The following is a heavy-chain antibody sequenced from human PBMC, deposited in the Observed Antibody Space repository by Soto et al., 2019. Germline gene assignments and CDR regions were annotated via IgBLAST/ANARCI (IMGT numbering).Heavy chain of an antibody. D-gene: IGHD2-2*01. CDR2: ISISSSYI. CDR1: GFTFSSYS. CDR3: AGAPFGIVAAASGRFDP. Sequence: PGGSLRLSCAASGFTFSSYSMNWVRQAPGKGLEWVSSISISSSYIYYADSAKGRFTISRDNAKNSLYLQMNSLRAEATAVYYCAGAPFGIVAAASGRFDPWGQGTLVTVSS. V-gene: IGHV3-21*01. J-gene: IGHJ5*02.